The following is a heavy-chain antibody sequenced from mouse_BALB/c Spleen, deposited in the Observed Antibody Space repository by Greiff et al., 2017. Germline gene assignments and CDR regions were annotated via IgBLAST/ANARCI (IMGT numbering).Heavy chain of an antibody. V-gene: IGHV5-6-4*01. Sequence: EVQLVESGGGLVKPGGSLKLSCAASGFSFSSYTMSWVRQTPEKRLEWVATISSGGSYTYYPDSVKGRFTISRDNAKNTLYLQMSSLKSEDTAMYYCTRDEGDEGYAMDYWGQGTSVTVSS. D-gene: IGHD3-3*01. CDR2: ISSGGSYT. CDR3: TRDEGDEGYAMDY. CDR1: GFSFSSYT. J-gene: IGHJ4*01.